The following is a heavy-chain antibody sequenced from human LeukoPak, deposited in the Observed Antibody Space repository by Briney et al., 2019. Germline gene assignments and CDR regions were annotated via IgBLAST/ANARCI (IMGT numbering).Heavy chain of an antibody. J-gene: IGHJ4*02. CDR1: GYTFTSNY. Sequence: ASVKVSCKAFGYTFTSNYMHWVRQAPGQGLEWMGWINPNSGGTNYAQKFQGRVTMTRDTSISTAYMELSRLRSDDTAVYYCARDFRFGTGTTYWGQGTLVTVSS. V-gene: IGHV1-2*02. CDR2: INPNSGGT. CDR3: ARDFRFGTGTTY. D-gene: IGHD1-1*01.